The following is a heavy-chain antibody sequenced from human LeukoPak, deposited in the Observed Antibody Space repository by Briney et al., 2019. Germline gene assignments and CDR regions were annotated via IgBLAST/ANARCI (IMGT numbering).Heavy chain of an antibody. Sequence: GGSLRLSCAASGFTLCSYWMSWVRQAPGKGLEWVALIKQDGSEKYYVDSVKGRFTISRDNAKNSLYLEMNSLRAEDAGVYYCARDKIVGTTALDYWGQGTLVTVSS. CDR3: ARDKIVGTTALDY. CDR1: GFTLCSYW. J-gene: IGHJ4*02. V-gene: IGHV3-7*01. CDR2: IKQDGSEK. D-gene: IGHD1-26*01.